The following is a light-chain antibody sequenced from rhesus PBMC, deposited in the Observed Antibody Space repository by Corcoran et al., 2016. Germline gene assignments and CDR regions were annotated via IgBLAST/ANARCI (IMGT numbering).Light chain of an antibody. CDR1: QGITND. V-gene: IGKV1-25*01. CDR2: EAS. J-gene: IGKJ2*01. CDR3: QHYYGTPYS. Sequence: DIQMTQSPSSLSASVGDRVTITCRASQGITNDLAWYQQKPGETPKLLIYEASSLQSGIPSRFSGSGSGTDFTLTISSLQPADFSTYYCQHYYGTPYSFGQGTKVEIK.